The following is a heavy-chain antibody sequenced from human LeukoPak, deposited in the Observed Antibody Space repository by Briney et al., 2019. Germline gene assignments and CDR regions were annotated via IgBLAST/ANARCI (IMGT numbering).Heavy chain of an antibody. V-gene: IGHV3-48*01. CDR3: AKDSSSSGGEFDY. J-gene: IGHJ4*02. Sequence: GGSLRLSCAASGFTFSSYSMMWVRQAPGKGLEWVSYISSSSTTIHYADSVKGRFTISRDNAKNSVYLQMNSLRAEDTAVYYCAKDSSSSGGEFDYWGQGTLVTVSS. CDR1: GFTFSSYS. CDR2: ISSSSTTI. D-gene: IGHD6-6*01.